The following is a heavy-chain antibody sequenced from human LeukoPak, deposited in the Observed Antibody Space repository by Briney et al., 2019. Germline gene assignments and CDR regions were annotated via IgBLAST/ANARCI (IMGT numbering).Heavy chain of an antibody. Sequence: GGSLRLSCTVSGFTFSSYWMSWVRQAPGKGLEWVANIKRDGSEKYYVDSVKGRFTISRDNAKNSLYLQMNSLRAEDTAMYYCARKNGLDVWGQGTTVTVSS. J-gene: IGHJ6*02. CDR3: ARKNGLDV. CDR2: IKRDGSEK. CDR1: GFTFSSYW. V-gene: IGHV3-7*01.